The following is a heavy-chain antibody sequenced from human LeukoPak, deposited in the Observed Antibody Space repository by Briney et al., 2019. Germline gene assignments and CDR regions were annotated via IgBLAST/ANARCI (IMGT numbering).Heavy chain of an antibody. V-gene: IGHV1-69*01. J-gene: IGHJ3*02. CDR1: GGTFSSYA. D-gene: IGHD2-2*01. CDR2: ITPIFGTA. Sequence: SVKVSCKASGGTFSSYAISWVRQAPGQGLEWMGGITPIFGTANYAQKFQGRVTITADESTSTAYMELSSLRSEDTAVYYCARRYCSSTSCLGYAFDIWGQGTMVTVSS. CDR3: ARRYCSSTSCLGYAFDI.